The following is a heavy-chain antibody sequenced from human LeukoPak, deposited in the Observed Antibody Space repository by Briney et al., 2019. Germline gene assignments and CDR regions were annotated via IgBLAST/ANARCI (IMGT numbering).Heavy chain of an antibody. V-gene: IGHV3-33*01. CDR1: GFTFSSYG. CDR3: ARDLLRNDFDY. J-gene: IGHJ4*02. Sequence: EGSLRLSCAASGFTFSSYGMHWVRQAPGKGLEWVAVIWYDGSNKYYADSVKGRFTISRDNSKNTLYLQMNSLRAEDTAVYYCARDLLRNDFDYWGQGTLVTVS. CDR2: IWYDGSNK.